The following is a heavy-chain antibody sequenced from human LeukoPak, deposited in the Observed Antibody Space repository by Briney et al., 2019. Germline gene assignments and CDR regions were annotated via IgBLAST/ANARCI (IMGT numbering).Heavy chain of an antibody. Sequence: SVKVSCKASGYTFTYRYLHWVRQAPGQALGWMGWITPFNGNTNYAQKFQDRVTITRDRSMSTAYMELSSLRSEDTAMYYCARSKLGTVAGTSDDAFDIWGQGTMVTVSS. CDR3: ARSKLGTVAGTSDDAFDI. J-gene: IGHJ3*02. CDR2: ITPFNGNT. CDR1: GYTFTYRY. D-gene: IGHD6-19*01. V-gene: IGHV1-45*02.